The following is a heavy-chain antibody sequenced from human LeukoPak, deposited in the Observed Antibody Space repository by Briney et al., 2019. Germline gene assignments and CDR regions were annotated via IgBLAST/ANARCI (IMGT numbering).Heavy chain of an antibody. Sequence: GGSLRLSCAASGFTFSSYAMSWVRQAPGKGLEWVSAISGSGGSTYYADSVKGRFTISRDNSKNTLYLQMNSLRAEDTAVYYCARDRSYYDSSGYGSNDHDAFDIWGQGTMVTVSS. CDR2: ISGSGGST. CDR1: GFTFSSYA. D-gene: IGHD3-22*01. V-gene: IGHV3-23*01. CDR3: ARDRSYYDSSGYGSNDHDAFDI. J-gene: IGHJ3*02.